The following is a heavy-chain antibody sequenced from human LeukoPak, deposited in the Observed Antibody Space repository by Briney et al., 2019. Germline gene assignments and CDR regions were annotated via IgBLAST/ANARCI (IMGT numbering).Heavy chain of an antibody. J-gene: IGHJ5*02. CDR1: EFTVSNNY. V-gene: IGHV3-53*01. Sequence: GGSLRLSCAVSEFTVSNNYMSWVRQAPGKGPEWVSLIYSGGATYYADSVRGRFTISRDNSKNTLYLQMNSLRAEDTAVYYCARDPRWYDPWGQGALVTVSS. CDR2: IYSGGAT. CDR3: ARDPRWYDP.